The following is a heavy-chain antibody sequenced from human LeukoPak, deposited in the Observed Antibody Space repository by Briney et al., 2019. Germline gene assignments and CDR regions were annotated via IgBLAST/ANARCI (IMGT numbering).Heavy chain of an antibody. CDR3: ARVASGPSRYCSSTSCSLYYFDY. D-gene: IGHD2-2*01. CDR2: INHSGST. V-gene: IGHV4-34*01. CDR1: GWSFSGYY. Sequence: SETLCLTCAAYGWSFSGYYWSWIRQPPGKGLEWIGEINHSGSTNYKPSLKGRVTISVDTSKNQFSLKLSSVTAADTAVYYCARVASGPSRYCSSTSCSLYYFDYWGQGTLVTVSS. J-gene: IGHJ4*02.